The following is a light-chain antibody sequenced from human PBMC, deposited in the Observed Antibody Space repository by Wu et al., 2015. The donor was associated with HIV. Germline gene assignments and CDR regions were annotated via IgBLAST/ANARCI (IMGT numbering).Light chain of an antibody. CDR3: QQRSNWPWT. V-gene: IGKV3-11*01. J-gene: IGKJ1*01. CDR1: QGVSSH. CDR2: GSI. Sequence: EIVLTQSPATLSLSPGERATLSCRASQGVSSHLAWYQQKPGQAPRLLIYGSINRVTGIPARFSGSGSGTDFTLTISSLEPEDFAVYYRQQRSNWPWTFGQGTKVEIK.